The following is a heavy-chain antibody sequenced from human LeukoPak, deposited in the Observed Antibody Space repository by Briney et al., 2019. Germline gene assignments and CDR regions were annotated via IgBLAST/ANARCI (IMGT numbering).Heavy chain of an antibody. V-gene: IGHV4-59*01. CDR1: GGSINSYY. Sequence: SGTLSLTCTVSGGSINSYYWSWIRQPPGKGLEWVGYIYYSGSTNYKPSLKRRVTISVDTSKNQFSLKVSSVTAADTAVYYCASSRSSSGWSLIDYWGQGALVTVSS. CDR3: ASSRSSSGWSLIDY. D-gene: IGHD6-19*01. J-gene: IGHJ4*02. CDR2: IYYSGST.